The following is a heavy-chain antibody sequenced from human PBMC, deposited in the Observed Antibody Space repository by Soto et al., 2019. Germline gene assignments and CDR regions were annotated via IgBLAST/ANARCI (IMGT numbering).Heavy chain of an antibody. V-gene: IGHV3-23*01. CDR2: ITSAGST. CDR3: AKTDKFHSQSSGWANRFDS. Sequence: EVQLLESGGDLAQPGGSLRLICAASEFIFSNYAMTWVRQSPMKGLEWVSTITSAGSTFYGDTVKGRFTISRDNSKSTLYLQMNRLGAEDTSVYYCAKTDKFHSQSSGWANRFDSWRQGTLVTVSS. CDR1: EFIFSNYA. J-gene: IGHJ4*02. D-gene: IGHD6-19*01.